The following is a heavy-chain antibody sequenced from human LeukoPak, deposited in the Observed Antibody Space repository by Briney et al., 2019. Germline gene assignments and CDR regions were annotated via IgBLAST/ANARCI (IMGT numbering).Heavy chain of an antibody. D-gene: IGHD5-12*01. CDR3: ARSRDIGHIVATITPLS. Sequence: GASVKVSCKASGGTFSSYAISWVRQAPGQGLEWMGRIIPILGIANYAQKFQGRVTITADKSTSTAYMELSSLRSEDTAVYYCARSRDIGHIVATITPLSWGQGTLVTVSS. CDR2: IIPILGIA. CDR1: GGTFSSYA. J-gene: IGHJ4*02. V-gene: IGHV1-69*04.